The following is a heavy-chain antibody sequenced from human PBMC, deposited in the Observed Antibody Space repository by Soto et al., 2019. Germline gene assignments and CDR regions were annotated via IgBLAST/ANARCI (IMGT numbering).Heavy chain of an antibody. J-gene: IGHJ6*02. CDR3: AKRTDAVAGTLTYYYYGMDV. Sequence: GGSLRLSCAASGFTFSSYALSWVPQAPGKGLEWVSAISGSGGSTYYADSVKGRFTISRDNSKNTLYLQMNSLRAEDTAVYYCAKRTDAVAGTLTYYYYGMDVWGQGTTVTVSS. V-gene: IGHV3-23*01. CDR2: ISGSGGST. CDR1: GFTFSSYA. D-gene: IGHD6-19*01.